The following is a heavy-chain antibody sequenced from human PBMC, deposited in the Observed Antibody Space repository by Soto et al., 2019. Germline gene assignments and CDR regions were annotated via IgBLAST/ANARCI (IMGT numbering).Heavy chain of an antibody. CDR2: IYWDDDK. Sequence: ITLKESGPTLVKPTQTLTLTCTFSEFSLSTSGVAVGWIRQSPGKALEWLALIYWDDDKRYSPSLKSRLTITKDTSRNQVVLTMTNMDPEDTATYFCAHTNLVINAFDIWGQGTLVTVSS. J-gene: IGHJ3*02. V-gene: IGHV2-5*02. CDR1: EFSLSTSGVA. CDR3: AHTNLVINAFDI. D-gene: IGHD2-15*01.